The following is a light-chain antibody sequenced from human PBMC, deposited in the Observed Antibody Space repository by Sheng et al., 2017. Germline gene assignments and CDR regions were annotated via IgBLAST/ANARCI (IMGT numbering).Light chain of an antibody. CDR1: QSVSRY. V-gene: IGKV1-39*01. CDR3: QQSFTVPWT. J-gene: IGKJ1*01. Sequence: DVQMTQSPSSLSASAGDRVTITCRASQSVSRYLNWYQQKPGKAPKLLIYGASTLQSGVPSRFTGSGSGTDFTLTIASLQPDDFATYYCQQSFTVPWTFGQGTKVEIK. CDR2: GAS.